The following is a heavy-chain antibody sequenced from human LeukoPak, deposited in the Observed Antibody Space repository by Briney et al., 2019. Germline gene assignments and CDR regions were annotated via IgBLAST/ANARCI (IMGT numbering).Heavy chain of an antibody. Sequence: PETLSLTCAVYGGSFSGYYWSWIRQPPGKGLEWIGEINHSGSTNYNPSLKSRVTISVDTSKNQFSLKLSSVTAADTAVYYCARGRVVVTAARWFDPWGQGTLVTVSS. CDR2: INHSGST. J-gene: IGHJ5*02. V-gene: IGHV4-34*01. D-gene: IGHD2-21*02. CDR3: ARGRVVVTAARWFDP. CDR1: GGSFSGYY.